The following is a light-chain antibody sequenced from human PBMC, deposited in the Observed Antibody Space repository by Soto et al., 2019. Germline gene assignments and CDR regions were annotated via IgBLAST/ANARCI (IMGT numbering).Light chain of an antibody. Sequence: EIVLTQSPGTLSLSPGETATLSCRASQSVSSNNLAWYHQKPGQTPRLLIYGASSRATGIPERFSGSGSGTDFTLTISRLEPEGFAGDYCQQYDSWGTFGQGT. CDR1: QSVSSNN. J-gene: IGKJ1*01. CDR2: GAS. CDR3: QQYDSWGT. V-gene: IGKV3-20*01.